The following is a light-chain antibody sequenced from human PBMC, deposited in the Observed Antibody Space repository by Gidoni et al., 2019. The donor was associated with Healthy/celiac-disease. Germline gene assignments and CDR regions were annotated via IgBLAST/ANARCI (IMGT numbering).Light chain of an antibody. J-gene: IGKJ3*01. CDR1: QSVSSY. CDR3: QQRSNWPPEFT. CDR2: DAS. Sequence: DIVFTQSPATLSLSPGERATLSCRASQSVSSYLAWYQQKPGQAPRLLIYDASNRATGIPARFSGSGSGTDFTLTISSLEPEDFAVYYCQQRSNWPPEFTFGPGTKVDNK. V-gene: IGKV3-11*01.